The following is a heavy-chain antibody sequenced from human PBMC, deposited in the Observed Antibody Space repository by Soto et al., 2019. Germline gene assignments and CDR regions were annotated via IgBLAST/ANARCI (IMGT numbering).Heavy chain of an antibody. D-gene: IGHD3-22*01. V-gene: IGHV3-33*01. Sequence: GGFLRLSCAASGFTFSSYGMHWVRQAPGKGLEWVAVIWYDGSNKYYADSVKGRFTISRDNSKNTLYLQMNSLRAEDTAVYYCARDTNYYDSSGYPNYWGQGTLVTVSS. CDR1: GFTFSSYG. CDR3: ARDTNYYDSSGYPNY. CDR2: IWYDGSNK. J-gene: IGHJ4*02.